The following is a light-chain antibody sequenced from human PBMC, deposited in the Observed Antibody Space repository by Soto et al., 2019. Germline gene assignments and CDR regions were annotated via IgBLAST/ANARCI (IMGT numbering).Light chain of an antibody. V-gene: IGKV1-5*03. CDR3: QHYNSYSEA. Sequence: DIKIPKPLSTLSGPVGDRSTFLCRASRTISSWLAWYQQKPGKALKLLIYKASTLKSGVPSRFSGSGSGTEFTLTISSLQPDDFATYYCQHYNSYSEAFGQGTKVELK. J-gene: IGKJ1*01. CDR1: RTISSW. CDR2: KAS.